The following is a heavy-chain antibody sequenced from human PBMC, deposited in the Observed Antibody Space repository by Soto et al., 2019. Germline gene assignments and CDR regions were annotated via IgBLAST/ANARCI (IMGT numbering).Heavy chain of an antibody. Sequence: GESLKISCKGSGYSFTSYWIGWVRQMPGKGLEWMGIIYPGDSDTRYSPSFQGQVTISADKSISTAFLQWSSLKASDTAMYYFARQGSVGSSGSDYYYYYGMDVWGQGTTVTVSS. CDR3: ARQGSVGSSGSDYYYYYGMDV. D-gene: IGHD6-6*01. CDR1: GYSFTSYW. J-gene: IGHJ6*02. CDR2: IYPGDSDT. V-gene: IGHV5-51*01.